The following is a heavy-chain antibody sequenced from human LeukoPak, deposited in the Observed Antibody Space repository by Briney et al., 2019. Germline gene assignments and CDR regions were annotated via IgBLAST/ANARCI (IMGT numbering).Heavy chain of an antibody. D-gene: IGHD5-24*01. CDR3: ARRGDGGRAFDV. J-gene: IGHJ3*01. Sequence: PGGSLRLSCAASGFTFSTYGMHWVRQAPGKGLEWVALISYDGSNEYYADSVKGRFTISRDNSKNTLYLQMNSLRAEDTAVYYCARRGDGGRAFDVWGQGTMVTVSS. V-gene: IGHV3-30*03. CDR1: GFTFSTYG. CDR2: ISYDGSNE.